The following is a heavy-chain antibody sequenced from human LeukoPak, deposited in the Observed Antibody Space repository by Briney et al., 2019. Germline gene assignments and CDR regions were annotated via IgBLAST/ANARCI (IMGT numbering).Heavy chain of an antibody. CDR2: ISSNGGST. Sequence: GGSLRLSCSASGFTFSSYAFHWVRQAPGKGLEYVSAISSNGGSTYYADSVKGRFTISRDNSKNTLCLQMSSLRAEDTAVYYCVKDAGGTRYSSGYLGYWGQGTLVTVSS. D-gene: IGHD5-18*01. CDR3: VKDAGGTRYSSGYLGY. CDR1: GFTFSSYA. V-gene: IGHV3-64D*06. J-gene: IGHJ4*02.